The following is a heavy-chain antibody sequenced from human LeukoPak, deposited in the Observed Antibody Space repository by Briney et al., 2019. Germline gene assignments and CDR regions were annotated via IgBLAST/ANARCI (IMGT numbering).Heavy chain of an antibody. D-gene: IGHD4-17*01. J-gene: IGHJ4*02. CDR3: ARVTQTDYDFDY. Sequence: GASVKVSCKASGYTFTSYGISWVRQAPGQGLEWMGWISAYKGNTDYAQKLQGRVTMTTDTSTSTAYLELRSLRSDDTAVYSCARVTQTDYDFDYWGQGTLVTVSS. CDR2: ISAYKGNT. CDR1: GYTFTSYG. V-gene: IGHV1-18*01.